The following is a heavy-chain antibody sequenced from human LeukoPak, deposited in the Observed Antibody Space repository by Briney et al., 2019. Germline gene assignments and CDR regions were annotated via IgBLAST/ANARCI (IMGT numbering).Heavy chain of an antibody. CDR1: GAYINSHY. CDR3: ARSGSIAAVVPY. V-gene: IGHV4-38-2*02. J-gene: IGHJ4*02. CDR2: IYHSGST. Sequence: SETLSLTCTVSGAYINSHYWSWIRQSPGKGLEWIGSIYHSGSTYYNPSLKSRVTISVDTSKNQFSLKLSSVTAADTAVYYCARSGSIAAVVPYWGQGTLVTVSS. D-gene: IGHD6-13*01.